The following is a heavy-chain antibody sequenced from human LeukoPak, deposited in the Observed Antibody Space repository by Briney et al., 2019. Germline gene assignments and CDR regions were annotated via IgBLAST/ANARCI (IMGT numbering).Heavy chain of an antibody. Sequence: ASVKVSCKASGYTFSNYAVHWVRQAPGQRLEWKGWINAGNGKTNYSQRFQGRVTLTRDTSASTVYMELSSLTSEDTAVYYCAIEQHLVIHYWGQGTLVTVSS. D-gene: IGHD6-13*01. CDR3: AIEQHLVIHY. V-gene: IGHV1-3*01. CDR2: INAGNGKT. CDR1: GYTFSNYA. J-gene: IGHJ4*02.